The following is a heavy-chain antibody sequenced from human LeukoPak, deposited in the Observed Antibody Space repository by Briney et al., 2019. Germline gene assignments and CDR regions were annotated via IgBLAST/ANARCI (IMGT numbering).Heavy chain of an antibody. Sequence: PSETLSLTCTVSGGSISSYYWSWIRQPPGKGLEWIGYIYYSGSTNYNPSLKSRVTISVDPSKNQFSLKLSSVTAADTAVYYCACSGRPSYGMDVWGQGTTVTVSS. CDR2: IYYSGST. CDR1: GGSISSYY. D-gene: IGHD6-19*01. J-gene: IGHJ6*02. V-gene: IGHV4-59*08. CDR3: ACSGRPSYGMDV.